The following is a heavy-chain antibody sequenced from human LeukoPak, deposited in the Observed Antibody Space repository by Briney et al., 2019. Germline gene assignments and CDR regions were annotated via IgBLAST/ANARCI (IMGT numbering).Heavy chain of an antibody. Sequence: GRSLRLSCAASGFTFSSYAMHWVRQAPGKGLEWVAVISYDGSNKYYADSVKGRFTISRDNSKNTLYLQMNSLRAEDTAVYYCAKDRSWQDDYFDYWGQGTLVTVSS. V-gene: IGHV3-30*04. J-gene: IGHJ4*02. CDR2: ISYDGSNK. D-gene: IGHD2-15*01. CDR1: GFTFSSYA. CDR3: AKDRSWQDDYFDY.